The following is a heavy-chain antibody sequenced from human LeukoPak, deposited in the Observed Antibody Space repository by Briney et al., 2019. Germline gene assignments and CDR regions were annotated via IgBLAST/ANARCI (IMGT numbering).Heavy chain of an antibody. V-gene: IGHV4-61*02. CDR3: ARGGITGKIDY. CDR2: IYTSGST. D-gene: IGHD1-20*01. Sequence: PSETLSLTCTVSGGSISIGSYYWSSIRQPAGKGLEWIGRIYTSGSTNYNPSLKSRVTISVDTSKNQFSLKLSSVTAADTAVYYCARGGITGKIDYWGQGTLVTVSS. J-gene: IGHJ4*02. CDR1: GGSISIGSYY.